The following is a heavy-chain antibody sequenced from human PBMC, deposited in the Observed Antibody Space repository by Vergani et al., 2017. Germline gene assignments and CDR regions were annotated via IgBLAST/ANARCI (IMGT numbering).Heavy chain of an antibody. D-gene: IGHD1-26*01. J-gene: IGHJ3*02. Sequence: QVQLHESGPGLVKPSQTLSLTCTVSGGSITSGSFYWSWIRQPAGKGLEWIGRIHSSGTTNYNPSLKSRVTLSVDTSKNQLSLRMNSVTAADTAVYYCARGTFLHAFDNWGQGTVVTVSS. CDR1: GGSITSGSFY. CDR3: ARGTFLHAFDN. CDR2: IHSSGTT. V-gene: IGHV4-61*02.